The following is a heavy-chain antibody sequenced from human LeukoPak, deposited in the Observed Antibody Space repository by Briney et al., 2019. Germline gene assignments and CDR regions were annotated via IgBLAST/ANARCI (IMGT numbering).Heavy chain of an antibody. Sequence: SETLSLTCAVYGGSFSGYYWSWIRQPPGKGLEWIGEINHSGSTNYNPSLKSRVTISVDTSKNQFPLKVSSVTAADTAVYYCARGLFHSSGLPYAMDVWGQGTTVTVSS. CDR3: ARGLFHSSGLPYAMDV. CDR1: GGSFSGYY. D-gene: IGHD3-22*01. J-gene: IGHJ6*02. CDR2: INHSGST. V-gene: IGHV4-34*01.